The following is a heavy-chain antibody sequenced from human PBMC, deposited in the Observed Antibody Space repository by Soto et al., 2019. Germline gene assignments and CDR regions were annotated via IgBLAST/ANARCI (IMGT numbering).Heavy chain of an antibody. J-gene: IGHJ5*02. V-gene: IGHV2-5*01. D-gene: IGHD3-3*01. Sequence: SGPTLVNPTQTLTLTCTFSGFSLSTSGVGVGWIRQPQGKALEWLALIYWNDDKRYSPSLKSRLTITKDTSKNQVVLTMTNMDPVDTATYYCAHSTYDFWSGANNWFDPWGQGTLVTVSS. CDR1: GFSLSTSGVG. CDR2: IYWNDDK. CDR3: AHSTYDFWSGANNWFDP.